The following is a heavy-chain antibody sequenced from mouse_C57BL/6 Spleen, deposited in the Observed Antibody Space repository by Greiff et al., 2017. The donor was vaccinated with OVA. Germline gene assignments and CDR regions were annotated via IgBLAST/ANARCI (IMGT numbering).Heavy chain of an antibody. CDR3: ARDDGYAMDY. CDR1: GYTFTDYN. CDR2: INPNNGGT. Sequence: EVQLVESGPELVKPGASVKIPCKASGYTFTDYNMDWVKQSHGKSLEWIGDINPNNGGTIYNQKFKGKATLTVDKSSSTAYMELRSLTSEATAVYYCARDDGYAMDYWGQGTSVTVSS. J-gene: IGHJ4*01. D-gene: IGHD2-3*01. V-gene: IGHV1-18*01.